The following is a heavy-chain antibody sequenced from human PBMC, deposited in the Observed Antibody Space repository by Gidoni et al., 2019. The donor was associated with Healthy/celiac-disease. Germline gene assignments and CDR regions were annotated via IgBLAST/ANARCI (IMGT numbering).Heavy chain of an antibody. Sequence: EVQLLESGGGLVQPGGSLRLSCAASGFTFSSYAMSWVRQAPGKGLEWVSAISGSGGSTYYADSVKGRFTISRDNSKNTLYLQMNSLRAEDTAVYYCAKEGTYDFWSGYYWYFDLWGRSTLVTVSS. CDR1: GFTFSSYA. CDR2: ISGSGGST. CDR3: AKEGTYDFWSGYYWYFDL. D-gene: IGHD3-3*01. V-gene: IGHV3-23*01. J-gene: IGHJ2*01.